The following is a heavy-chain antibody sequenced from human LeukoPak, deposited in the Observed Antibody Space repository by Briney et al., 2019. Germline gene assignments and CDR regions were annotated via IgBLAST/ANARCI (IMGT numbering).Heavy chain of an antibody. CDR1: GFTFSSYA. CDR2: ISYDGSNK. D-gene: IGHD6-19*01. Sequence: PGGSLRLSCAASGFTFSSYAMHWVRQAPGKGLEWGAVISYDGSNKYYADSVKGRFTISRDNSKNTLYLQMNSLRAEDTAVYYCARVGVAGTGGVDYWGQGTLVTVSS. J-gene: IGHJ4*02. V-gene: IGHV3-30*04. CDR3: ARVGVAGTGGVDY.